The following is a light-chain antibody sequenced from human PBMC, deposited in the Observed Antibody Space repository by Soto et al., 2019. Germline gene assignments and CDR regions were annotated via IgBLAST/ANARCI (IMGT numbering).Light chain of an antibody. Sequence: DIQMTHSPSTLSASVGDRVTITFRASQSISNWLAWYQQKPGKAPKLLIYDASSLESGVPSRFSGSGSGTEFALTISSLQPEDFATYYCQQANSFPITFGQGTRLEIK. CDR2: DAS. CDR3: QQANSFPIT. J-gene: IGKJ5*01. CDR1: QSISNW. V-gene: IGKV1-5*01.